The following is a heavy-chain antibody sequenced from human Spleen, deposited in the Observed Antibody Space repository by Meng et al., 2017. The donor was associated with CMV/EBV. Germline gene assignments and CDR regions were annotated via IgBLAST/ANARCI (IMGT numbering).Heavy chain of an antibody. V-gene: IGHV4-31*02. J-gene: IGHJ4*02. CDR1: GGSSSSGGYY. D-gene: IGHD2-15*01. CDR2: IYYSGST. Sequence: VSGGSSSSGGYYWSWIRQHPGKGLEWIGYIYYSGSTYYNPSLKSRVTISVDTSKNQFSLKLSSVTAADTAVYYCARTGRSATNFDYWGQGTLVTVSS. CDR3: ARTGRSATNFDY.